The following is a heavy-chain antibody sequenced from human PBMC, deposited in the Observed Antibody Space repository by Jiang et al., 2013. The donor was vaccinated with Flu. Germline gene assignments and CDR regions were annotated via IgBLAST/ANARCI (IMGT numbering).Heavy chain of an antibody. D-gene: IGHD3-22*01. CDR1: GGTFSSYA. J-gene: IGHJ4*02. CDR2: IIPIVDRV. Sequence: GAEVKKPGSSVKVSCKASGGTFSSYAMSWVRQAPGQGLEWMGRIIPIVDRVNYAQKFQDRVTITADKSVSTTYLELSSLRSEDTAVYYCATYSGLYYDNRGYYSFDYWGQGTLVIVSS. CDR3: ATYSGLYYDNRGYYSFDY. V-gene: IGHV1-69*04.